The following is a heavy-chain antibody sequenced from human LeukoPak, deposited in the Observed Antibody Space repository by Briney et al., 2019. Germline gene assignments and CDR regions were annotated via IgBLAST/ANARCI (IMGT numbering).Heavy chain of an antibody. V-gene: IGHV4-59*01. D-gene: IGHD2/OR15-2a*01. Sequence: SETLSLTCTVSGASISTYYWSWIRQPPGKGLEWIGYLYYSGSTTYSPSLKSRVTMSVDTSKSQFSLKLNSVTAADTAIYYCARVRGTFETDWGQGTLVTVSS. CDR1: GASISTYY. J-gene: IGHJ1*01. CDR2: LYYSGST. CDR3: ARVRGTFETD.